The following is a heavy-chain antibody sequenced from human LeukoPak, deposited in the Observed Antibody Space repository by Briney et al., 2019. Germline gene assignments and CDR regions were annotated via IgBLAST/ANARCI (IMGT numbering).Heavy chain of an antibody. CDR1: GFTFSSYA. J-gene: IGHJ4*02. Sequence: GGSLRLSCAASGFTFSSYAMSWVRQAPGKGLEWVSAISGSGGSTYYADSVKGRFTISRDNSKNTLYLQMNSLRAEDTAVYYCAMDDFWSGYYSPDYWGQGTLVTVSS. CDR3: AMDDFWSGYYSPDY. D-gene: IGHD3-3*01. V-gene: IGHV3-23*01. CDR2: ISGSGGST.